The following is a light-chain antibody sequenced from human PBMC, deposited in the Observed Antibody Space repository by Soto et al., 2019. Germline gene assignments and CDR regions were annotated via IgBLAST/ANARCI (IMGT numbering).Light chain of an antibody. CDR3: QQRSNWPPIT. CDR2: DAS. V-gene: IGKV3-11*01. J-gene: IGKJ5*01. Sequence: IVLTQSPGTLSLSPGERVTLSCRASQNIISNLAWYQQKPGQAPRLLIYDASNRATGTPARFSGSGSGTDFTLTISSLEPEDFAVYYCQQRSNWPPITFGHRRRLEI. CDR1: QNIISN.